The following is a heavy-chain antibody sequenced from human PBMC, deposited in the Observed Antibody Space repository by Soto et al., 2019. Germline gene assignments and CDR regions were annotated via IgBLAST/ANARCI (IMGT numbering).Heavy chain of an antibody. CDR2: INHSGNT. D-gene: IGHD2-21*01. J-gene: IGHJ5*02. CDR3: ARARGEFHX. Sequence: SETLSLTCAVYGASLRDNYCNWLRQPPGKGLEWIVEINHSGNTNYNPSLRSRVTISIETSKNQLSLNLRSVSAADTAVYYCARARGEFHXWGQGTPVTVSX. V-gene: IGHV4-34*01. CDR1: GASLRDNY.